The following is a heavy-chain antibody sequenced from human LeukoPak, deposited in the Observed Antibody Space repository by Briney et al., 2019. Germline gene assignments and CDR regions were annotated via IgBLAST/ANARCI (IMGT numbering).Heavy chain of an antibody. D-gene: IGHD3-10*01. CDR2: ISSSSSYI. V-gene: IGHV3-21*01. CDR1: GFTFSSYS. Sequence: GGSLRLSCAASGFTFSSYSMNWVRQAPGKGLEWVSSISSSSSYIYYADSVKGRFTISRDNAKNSLYLQMNSLRAEDTAVYYCARAFGGADQFDHWGQGTLVTVSS. CDR3: ARAFGGADQFDH. J-gene: IGHJ4*02.